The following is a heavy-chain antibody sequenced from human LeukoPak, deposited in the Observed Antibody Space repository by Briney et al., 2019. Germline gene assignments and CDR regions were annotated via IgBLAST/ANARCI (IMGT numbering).Heavy chain of an antibody. CDR2: IFSDGIRK. Sequence: GGSLRLSCATSGFTFSTYGMEWVRQAPGKGLEWVAIIFSDGIRKYYADSVKGRFTISRDNSKNSLYLQMTSLRADDTAVYYCASGRGSYSPDYWGQGTLVTVSS. CDR1: GFTFSTYG. V-gene: IGHV3-33*03. CDR3: ASGRGSYSPDY. D-gene: IGHD1-26*01. J-gene: IGHJ4*02.